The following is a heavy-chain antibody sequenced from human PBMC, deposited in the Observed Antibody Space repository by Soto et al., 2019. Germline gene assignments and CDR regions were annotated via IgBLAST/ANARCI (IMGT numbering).Heavy chain of an antibody. CDR3: ERDPNDYTNADYFDF. Sequence: PSETLSLTCAVYGGTFSGYYWSWIRQSPGKGLEWIGDINHSGGANYNPSLKSRVTISVDTSKNQFSLRLISVTAADTAVYFCERDPNDYTNADYFDFWGQGTLVTVSS. D-gene: IGHD4-4*01. CDR1: GGTFSGYY. J-gene: IGHJ4*02. V-gene: IGHV4-34*01. CDR2: INHSGGA.